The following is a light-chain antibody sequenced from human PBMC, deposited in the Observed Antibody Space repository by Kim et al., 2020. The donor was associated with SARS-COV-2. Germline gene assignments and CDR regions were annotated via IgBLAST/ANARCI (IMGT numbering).Light chain of an antibody. J-gene: IGKJ4*01. V-gene: IGKV3-15*01. CDR1: HSVSSN. CDR3: QQYNNWPPLT. Sequence: SPGELPILSCRASHSVSSNLAWYQQKPGQAPRLLIYGASTRATGIPARFSGSGSGTEFTLTISSLQSEDFAVYYCQQYNNWPPLTFGGGTKVDIK. CDR2: GAS.